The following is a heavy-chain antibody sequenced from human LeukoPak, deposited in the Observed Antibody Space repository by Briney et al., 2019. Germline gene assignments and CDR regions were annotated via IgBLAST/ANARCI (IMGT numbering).Heavy chain of an antibody. Sequence: GGSLRLSCAASGFTFGSYSMNWVRQAPGKGLEWVSSISSSSSYIYYADSVKGRFTISRDNAKNSLYLQMNSLRAEDTAVYYCARVRFAGGVALLDPWGQGTLVTVSS. J-gene: IGHJ5*02. CDR2: ISSSSSYI. CDR1: GFTFGSYS. CDR3: ARVRFAGGVALLDP. D-gene: IGHD3-16*01. V-gene: IGHV3-21*01.